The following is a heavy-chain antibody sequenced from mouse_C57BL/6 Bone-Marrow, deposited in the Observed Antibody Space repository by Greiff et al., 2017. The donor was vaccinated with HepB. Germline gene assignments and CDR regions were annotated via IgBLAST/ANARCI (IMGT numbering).Heavy chain of an antibody. J-gene: IGHJ2*01. CDR2: IYPYNDGT. D-gene: IGHD2-2*01. CDR1: GYTFTSYV. V-gene: IGHV1-14*01. Sequence: EVKLQESGPELVKPGASVKMSCKASGYTFTSYVMHWVKQKPGQGLEWIGYIYPYNDGTKYNEKFKGKATLTSDKSSSTAYMELSSLTSEDSAVYYCARSGSTMVTGDFDYWGQGTTLTVSS. CDR3: ARSGSTMVTGDFDY.